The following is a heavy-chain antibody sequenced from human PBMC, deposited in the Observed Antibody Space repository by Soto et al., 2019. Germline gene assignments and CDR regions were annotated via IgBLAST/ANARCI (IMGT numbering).Heavy chain of an antibody. CDR2: IYYSGST. V-gene: IGHV4-59*01. D-gene: IGHD7-27*01. Sequence: SETLSLTCTVSGGSISSYYWSWIRQPPGKGLEWIGYIYYSGSTNYNPSLKSRVTISIDTTKNQFYLKLRSVTAADTAVDYCARDPGELGILGHAFDIWGQGTMVTVSS. CDR3: ARDPGELGILGHAFDI. CDR1: GGSISSYY. J-gene: IGHJ3*02.